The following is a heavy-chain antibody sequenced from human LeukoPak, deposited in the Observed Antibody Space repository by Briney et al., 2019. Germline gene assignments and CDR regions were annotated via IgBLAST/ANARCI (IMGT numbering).Heavy chain of an antibody. CDR3: ARSPGYSGYDYPFDY. Sequence: ASVKVSCKASGYTFTSYAMHWVRQAPGQRLEWMGWINAGNGNTKYSQEFQGRVTITRDTSAGTAYMELSSLRSEDMAVYYCARSPGYSGYDYPFDYWGQGTLVTVSS. V-gene: IGHV1-3*03. CDR2: INAGNGNT. J-gene: IGHJ4*02. CDR1: GYTFTSYA. D-gene: IGHD5-12*01.